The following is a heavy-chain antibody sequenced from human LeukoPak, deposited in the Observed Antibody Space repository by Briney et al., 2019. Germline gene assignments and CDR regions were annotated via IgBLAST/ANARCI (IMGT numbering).Heavy chain of an antibody. CDR1: GFTFSVHY. CDR3: IKDLSGTWSFDY. D-gene: IGHD1-26*01. Sequence: GGSLRLSCSASGFTFSVHYMHWVRQAPGKGLEYVSTISDNGDNTCYADSVKGRFIISRDNSKNTLYLQMNSLRVEDTAVYYCIKDLSGTWSFDYWGQGTLLIVSS. V-gene: IGHV3-64D*08. CDR2: ISDNGDNT. J-gene: IGHJ4*02.